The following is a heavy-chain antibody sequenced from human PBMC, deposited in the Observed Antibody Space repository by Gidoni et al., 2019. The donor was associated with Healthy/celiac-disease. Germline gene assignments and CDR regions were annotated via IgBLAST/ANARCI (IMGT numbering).Heavy chain of an antibody. D-gene: IGHD3-22*01. Sequence: QVQLVQSGAEVKKPGSSVKVSCKASGGTFSSYAISWVRQAPGPGLEWMGGIIPIFGTANYAQKFQGRVTITADESTNTAYMELSSLRSEDTAVYYCARNDIYDSSGYYSSYYYYGMDVWGQGTTVTVSS. V-gene: IGHV1-69*01. CDR1: GGTFSSYA. J-gene: IGHJ6*02. CDR3: ARNDIYDSSGYYSSYYYYGMDV. CDR2: IIPIFGTA.